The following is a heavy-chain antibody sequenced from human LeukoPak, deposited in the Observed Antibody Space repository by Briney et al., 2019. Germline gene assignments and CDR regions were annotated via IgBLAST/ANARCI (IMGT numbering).Heavy chain of an antibody. D-gene: IGHD3-10*01. V-gene: IGHV3-7*01. J-gene: IGHJ4*02. CDR3: VTSWVRQERDF. CDR2: IEPDGSGK. CDR1: GFSFRDYL. Sequence: GGSLRLSCAASGFSFRDYLMSWVRQAPGKGLEWVADIEPDGSGKTYVDSVKGRFTISRDNAQQSLYLQMDTLTAEDTAVYYCVTSWVRQERDFWGQGTLVTVSS.